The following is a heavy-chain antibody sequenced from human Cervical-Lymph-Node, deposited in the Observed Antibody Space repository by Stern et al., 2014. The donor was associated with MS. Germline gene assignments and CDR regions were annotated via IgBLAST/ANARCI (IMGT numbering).Heavy chain of an antibody. D-gene: IGHD1-7*01. V-gene: IGHV3-33*01. CDR1: GFTFSNYG. J-gene: IGHJ4*02. CDR3: ARGNWNYEGMGY. Sequence: QVQLVESGGGVVQPGRSLRLSCAASGFTFSNYGMHWVRQAPGQGLEWLAVIWYDGNKKYYADSVKGRFTISRGNSKNTLFLQMSSLTAEDTALYYCARGNWNYEGMGYWGQGTLVTVSS. CDR2: IWYDGNKK.